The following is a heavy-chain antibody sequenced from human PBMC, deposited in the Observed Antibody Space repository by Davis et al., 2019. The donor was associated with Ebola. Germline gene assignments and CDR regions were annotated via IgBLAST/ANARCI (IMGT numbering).Heavy chain of an antibody. CDR1: GGSFTGYY. J-gene: IGHJ5*02. D-gene: IGHD3-10*01. CDR2: INLRGDT. CDR3: ARGKKTNSTIREVWFDP. Sequence: SETLSLTCSIDGGSFTGYYLSRLRQTPGKGLDWVGEINLRGDTSYGPSLKSRLSISLDTSKNQFSLKLTSVTAADTAVYYCARGKKTNSTIREVWFDPWCQGTLVTVSS. V-gene: IGHV4-34*01.